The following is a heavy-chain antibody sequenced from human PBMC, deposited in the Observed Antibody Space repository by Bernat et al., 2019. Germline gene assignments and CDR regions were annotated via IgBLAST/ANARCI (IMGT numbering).Heavy chain of an antibody. D-gene: IGHD4-23*01. CDR2: IYSGGNT. Sequence: EVQLVESGGGLVQPGGSLRLSCAASGFTVSTNYMSWVRQAPGKGLEWVSVIYSGGNTYNADSVKGRFTISRDNSKKTLYLKMNSLRAEDTAMYYCARYYGGNSGSAFDIWGQGTMVTVSS. V-gene: IGHV3-66*01. CDR3: ARYYGGNSGSAFDI. J-gene: IGHJ3*02. CDR1: GFTVSTNY.